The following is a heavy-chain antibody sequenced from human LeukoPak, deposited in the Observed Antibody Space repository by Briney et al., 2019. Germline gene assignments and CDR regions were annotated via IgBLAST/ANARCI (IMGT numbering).Heavy chain of an antibody. V-gene: IGHV1-69*05. CDR1: GGTFSSYA. Sequence: GASVKVSCKAHGGTFSSYAISWVRQAPGQGLEWMGGIIPIFGTANYAQKFQGRVTITTDESTSTVYMELSSLRSEDTAVYYCARSGYYDSSGYLLAFDIWGQGTMVTVSS. J-gene: IGHJ3*02. D-gene: IGHD3-22*01. CDR2: IIPIFGTA. CDR3: ARSGYYDSSGYLLAFDI.